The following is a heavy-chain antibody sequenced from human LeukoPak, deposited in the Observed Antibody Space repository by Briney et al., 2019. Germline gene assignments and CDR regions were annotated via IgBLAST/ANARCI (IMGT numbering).Heavy chain of an antibody. Sequence: GGSLSLSCAASGFTFSSYSMNWVRQATGKGLEWVSYISSSSSTIYYADSVKGRFTISRDNAKNSVYLQMSSLRAEDTAVYYCTRGGKLLFFDYWGQGTLVTVSS. J-gene: IGHJ4*02. CDR2: ISSSSSTI. V-gene: IGHV3-48*01. D-gene: IGHD2-15*01. CDR3: TRGGKLLFFDY. CDR1: GFTFSSYS.